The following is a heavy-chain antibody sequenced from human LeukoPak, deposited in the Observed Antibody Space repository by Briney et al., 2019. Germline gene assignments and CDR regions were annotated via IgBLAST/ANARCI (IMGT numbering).Heavy chain of an antibody. V-gene: IGHV3-23*01. CDR2: ISDSDGST. J-gene: IGHJ4*02. CDR1: GFTFNTYG. Sequence: PGGSLRLSCAASGFTFNTYGMHWVRQAPGKGLEWVSGISDSDGSTFYADSVRGRFTISRDNSENTLFLQLYSLRAEDTAVYYCAKSRRGYTYGKFDYWGQGSLVIVSS. CDR3: AKSRRGYTYGKFDY. D-gene: IGHD5-18*01.